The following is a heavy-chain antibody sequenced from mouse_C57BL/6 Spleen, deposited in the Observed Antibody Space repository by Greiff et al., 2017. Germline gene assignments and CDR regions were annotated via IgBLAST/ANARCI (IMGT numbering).Heavy chain of an antibody. CDR1: GFSLRTSGMG. D-gene: IGHD2-2*01. CDR2: IYWDDDK. CDR3: ARSRWSYGYLDQGAMDY. Sequence: QVTLKESGPGILQSSQTLSLTCSFSGFSLRTSGMGVSWISQPSGKGLEWLAHIYWDDDKRYNQSLRNGLTNSKDTSRIHVVLKTTSVDTADTATYYCARSRWSYGYLDQGAMDYWCQGTSVTVSS. J-gene: IGHJ4*01. V-gene: IGHV8-12*01.